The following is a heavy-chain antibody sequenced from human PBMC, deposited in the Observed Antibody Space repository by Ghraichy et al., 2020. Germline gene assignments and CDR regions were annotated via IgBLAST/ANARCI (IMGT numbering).Heavy chain of an antibody. J-gene: IGHJ5*02. Sequence: GESLNISCKGSGYSFTNNWIGWVRQMPGMGLEWMGIIYPGDSDARYTPSFQGQVTMSADKSISTAYLQWSNLKVADTAIYFCARLHCRTTICKKNEGTGWFDAWGLGTLVTVSS. CDR1: GYSFTNNW. CDR3: ARLHCRTTICKKNEGTGWFDA. D-gene: IGHD2-2*01. V-gene: IGHV5-51*01. CDR2: IYPGDSDA.